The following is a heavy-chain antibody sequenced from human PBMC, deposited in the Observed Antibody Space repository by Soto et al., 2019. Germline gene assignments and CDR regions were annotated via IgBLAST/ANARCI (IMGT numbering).Heavy chain of an antibody. CDR3: SYIVGSRGSFDY. CDR1: GFSLTTSGVS. J-gene: IGHJ4*02. Sequence: QITLKESGPTLVKPTQTLTLTCTFSGFSLTTSGVSVGWIRHPPGKALEWLASIYWNDDKRYSPSLKSRLTLTKDNSKKQVVLTLTNMDPVDTATYYCSYIVGSRGSFDYWGQGTLVTVSS. V-gene: IGHV2-5*01. D-gene: IGHD6-25*01. CDR2: IYWNDDK.